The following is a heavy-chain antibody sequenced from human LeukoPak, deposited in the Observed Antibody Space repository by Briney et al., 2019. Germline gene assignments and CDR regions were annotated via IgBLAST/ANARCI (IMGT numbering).Heavy chain of an antibody. Sequence: GGSLRLSCSASGFSFSDSYMSWFRLSPEKGLEWIAYITSSGTTTEYADSVKGRFTISRVNATNSLYLQMNSLRPEDTAVYYCGRDPDYGDPYWGQGTLVTVSS. CDR1: GFSFSDSY. J-gene: IGHJ4*02. D-gene: IGHD4/OR15-4a*01. CDR3: GRDPDYGDPY. V-gene: IGHV3-11*01. CDR2: ITSSGTTT.